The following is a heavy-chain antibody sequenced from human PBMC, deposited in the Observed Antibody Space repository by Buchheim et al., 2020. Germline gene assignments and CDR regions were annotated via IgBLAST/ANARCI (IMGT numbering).Heavy chain of an antibody. V-gene: IGHV4-34*01. CDR3: ARGPGQYQLLFAY. J-gene: IGHJ4*02. CDR1: GGSFSGYY. Sequence: QVQLQQWGAGLLKPSETLSLTCAVYGGSFSGYYWSWIRQHPGKGLEWIGYIYYSGSTYYNPSLKSRVTISVDTSKNQFSLKLSSVTAADTAVYYCARGPGQYQLLFAYWGQGTL. D-gene: IGHD2-2*01. CDR2: IYYSGST.